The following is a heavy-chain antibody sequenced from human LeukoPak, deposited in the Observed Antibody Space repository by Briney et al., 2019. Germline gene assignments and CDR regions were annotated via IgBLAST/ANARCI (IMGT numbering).Heavy chain of an antibody. Sequence: ASVKVSCKASGYTFTSYHMHWVRQAPGQGLEIMGVINPSGGSTTYAQKFQGRVTMTRDTSTSTVYMELSSLRSEDTAVYYCAKLAAAGTAHYYFDYWGQGTLVTVSS. CDR1: GYTFTSYH. CDR3: AKLAAAGTAHYYFDY. CDR2: INPSGGST. V-gene: IGHV1-46*01. J-gene: IGHJ4*02. D-gene: IGHD6-13*01.